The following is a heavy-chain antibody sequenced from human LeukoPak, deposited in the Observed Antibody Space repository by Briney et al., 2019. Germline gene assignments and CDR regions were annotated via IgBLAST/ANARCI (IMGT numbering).Heavy chain of an antibody. CDR1: GGSFSGYY. CDR3: ARVGADGSGFLFDY. V-gene: IGHV4-34*01. CDR2: INHSGST. Sequence: SESLSLTCAVYGGSFSGYYWSWIRQPPGKGLEWIGEINHSGSTNYHPSLKSRVTISVDTSKNQCSLKLSSVTAADTAVYYCARVGADGSGFLFDYWEQGTMATVSS. D-gene: IGHD2/OR15-2a*01. J-gene: IGHJ4*02.